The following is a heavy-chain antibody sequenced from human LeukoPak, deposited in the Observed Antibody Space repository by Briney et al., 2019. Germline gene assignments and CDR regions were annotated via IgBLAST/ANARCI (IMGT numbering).Heavy chain of an antibody. Sequence: ASVKVSCKASGYTFTSYGISWVRQAPGQGLEWMGWISAYNGNTNYAQKLQGRVTMTTDTSTSTAYMELRSLRSDDTAVYYCARDSNDILTGPYYFDYWGQGTLVIVSS. J-gene: IGHJ4*02. CDR1: GYTFTSYG. CDR2: ISAYNGNT. D-gene: IGHD3-9*01. V-gene: IGHV1-18*01. CDR3: ARDSNDILTGPYYFDY.